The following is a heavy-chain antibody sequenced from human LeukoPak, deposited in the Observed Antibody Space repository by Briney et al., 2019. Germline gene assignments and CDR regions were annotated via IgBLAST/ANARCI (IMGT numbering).Heavy chain of an antibody. Sequence: KPSETLSLTCTVSGGSISSYYWSWIRQPPGKGLEWIGYIYYSGSTNYNPSLKSRVTISVDTSKNQFSLKLSSVTAADTAVYYCARDRYGAGIDAFDIWGQGTMVTVSS. D-gene: IGHD3-10*01. CDR1: GGSISSYY. CDR2: IYYSGST. J-gene: IGHJ3*02. V-gene: IGHV4-59*12. CDR3: ARDRYGAGIDAFDI.